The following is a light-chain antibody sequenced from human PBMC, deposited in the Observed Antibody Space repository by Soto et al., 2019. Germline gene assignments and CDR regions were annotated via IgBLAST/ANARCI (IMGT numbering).Light chain of an antibody. Sequence: EMVMTQSLATLSVSPGERATLSCRASQSVSSYLAWYQQKPGQPPRLLIYVASTRAAGIPARFSGSGSGTEFTLTIRSLQSEDFAVYYCQQYKDWPPRFGQGTKVEIK. CDR2: VAS. V-gene: IGKV3-15*01. CDR3: QQYKDWPPR. J-gene: IGKJ1*01. CDR1: QSVSSY.